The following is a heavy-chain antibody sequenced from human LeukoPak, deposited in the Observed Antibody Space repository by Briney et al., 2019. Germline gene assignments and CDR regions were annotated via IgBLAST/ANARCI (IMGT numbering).Heavy chain of an antibody. CDR2: IYHSGST. CDR1: GGSISSGGYS. Sequence: SQTLSLTCAVSGGSISSGGYSWSWIRQPPGKGLEWIGYIYHSGSTYYNPSLKSRVTISVDRSKNQFSLKLSSVAAADTAVYYCARSCYDSSGYYCFDAFDIWGQGTMVTVSS. J-gene: IGHJ3*02. CDR3: ARSCYDSSGYYCFDAFDI. D-gene: IGHD3-22*01. V-gene: IGHV4-30-2*01.